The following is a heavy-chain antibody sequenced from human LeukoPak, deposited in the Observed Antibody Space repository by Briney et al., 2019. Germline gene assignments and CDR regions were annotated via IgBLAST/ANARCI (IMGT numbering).Heavy chain of an antibody. Sequence: GGTLRLSCAASGFTFSSYGMSWVRQAPGKGLEWVSAISGSGGSTYYADSVKGRFTISRDNSKNTLYLQMNSLRAEDTAVYYCARGRWPYYFDYWGQGTLVTVSS. CDR1: GFTFSSYG. V-gene: IGHV3-23*01. J-gene: IGHJ4*02. D-gene: IGHD4-23*01. CDR2: ISGSGGST. CDR3: ARGRWPYYFDY.